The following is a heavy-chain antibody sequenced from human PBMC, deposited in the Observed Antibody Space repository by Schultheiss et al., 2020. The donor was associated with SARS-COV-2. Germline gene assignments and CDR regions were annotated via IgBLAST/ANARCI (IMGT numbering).Heavy chain of an antibody. CDR3: ARTEANTAKFDY. J-gene: IGHJ4*02. CDR1: GGSISSYY. V-gene: IGHV4-59*08. CDR2: IYYSGST. Sequence: SETLSLTCTVSGGSISSYYWSWIRQPPGKGLEWIGYIYYSGSTYYNPSLKSRVTISVDTSKNQFSLKLSSVTAADTAVYYCARTEANTAKFDYWGQGTLVTVSS. D-gene: IGHD1-26*01.